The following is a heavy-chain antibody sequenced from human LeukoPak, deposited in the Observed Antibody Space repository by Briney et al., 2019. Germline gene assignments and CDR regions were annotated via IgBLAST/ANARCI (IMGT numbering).Heavy chain of an antibody. CDR1: GFTFSTYS. CDR3: AKDKRMYSRSPGAFDI. Sequence: SLRLSCAASGFTFSTYSMNWVRQAPGKGLEWVSGISWNSGSIVYADSVKGRFTSSRDNTKNSLYLQMNSLRAEDMALYYCAKDKRMYSRSPGAFDIWGQGTLVTVSS. V-gene: IGHV3-9*03. D-gene: IGHD6-6*01. J-gene: IGHJ3*02. CDR2: ISWNSGSI.